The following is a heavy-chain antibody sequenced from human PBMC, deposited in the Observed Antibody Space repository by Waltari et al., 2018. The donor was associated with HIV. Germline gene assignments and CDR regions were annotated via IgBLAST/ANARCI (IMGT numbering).Heavy chain of an antibody. CDR1: GYTFTSYD. J-gene: IGHJ5*02. CDR3: ARSKVVPAAIDWFDP. Sequence: QVQLVQSGAEVKKPGASVKVCCKASGYTFTSYDITWMRQAPGQGLEWMGGMNPNSGNTGYAQKFQGRVTMTRNTSISTAYMELSSLRSEDTAVYYCARSKVVPAAIDWFDPWGQGTLVTVSS. D-gene: IGHD2-2*01. CDR2: MNPNSGNT. V-gene: IGHV1-8*01.